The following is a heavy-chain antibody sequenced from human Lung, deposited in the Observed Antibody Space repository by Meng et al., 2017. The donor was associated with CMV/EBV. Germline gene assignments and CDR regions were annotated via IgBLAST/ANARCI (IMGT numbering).Heavy chain of an antibody. CDR3: ARDYGSRGMDV. V-gene: IGHV3-21*06. CDR2: ISSSGSYI. Sequence: GEXXTISCAASGFTFSSYTLNWVRQPPGEGLEWVSSISSSGSYIYYAASVKGRFTISRVNAVNSLYLQMSGLRAEDTAVYFCARDYGSRGMDVWGQGTTVTVSS. D-gene: IGHD3-10*01. CDR1: GFTFSSYT. J-gene: IGHJ6*02.